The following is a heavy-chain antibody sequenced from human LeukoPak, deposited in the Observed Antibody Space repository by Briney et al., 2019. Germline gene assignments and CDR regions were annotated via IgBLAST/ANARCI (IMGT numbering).Heavy chain of an antibody. V-gene: IGHV3-15*01. Sequence: GGAPGTSPAAPGITFSKAPMSRGRQAPRQGAEWGGRIKSKTDGGTTDYAAPVKGRFTISRDDSKNTLYLQMNSLKTEDTAVYYCTTRIWFGELPLDYWGQGTLVTVSS. D-gene: IGHD3-10*01. CDR2: IKSKTDGGTT. CDR1: GITFSKAP. CDR3: TTRIWFGELPLDY. J-gene: IGHJ4*02.